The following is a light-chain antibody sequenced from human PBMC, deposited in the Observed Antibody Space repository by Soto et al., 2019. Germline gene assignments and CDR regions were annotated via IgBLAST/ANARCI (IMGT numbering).Light chain of an antibody. CDR3: QQYYSTRRT. CDR1: QSVLYSSNNKNY. V-gene: IGKV4-1*01. Sequence: DIVMTQSPDSLAVSLGERATINCKSSQSVLYSSNNKNYLAWYQQKPGQPPKLLIYWASTRESGVPDRFSGSGSGTDFTLTISSLQAEDVAVYYCQQYYSTRRTFGGGTKVDIK. CDR2: WAS. J-gene: IGKJ4*01.